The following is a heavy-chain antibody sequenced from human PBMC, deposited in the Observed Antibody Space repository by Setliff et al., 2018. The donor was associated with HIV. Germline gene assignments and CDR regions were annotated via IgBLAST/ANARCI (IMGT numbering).Heavy chain of an antibody. V-gene: IGHV4-34*01. D-gene: IGHD2-21*02. CDR3: ARDLRGDSVPATAAKSFDI. CDR2: INDSGST. J-gene: IGHJ3*02. CDR1: GGSFSGYY. Sequence: SETLSLTCAVYGGSFSGYYWSRIRQLPGKGLEWIGEINDSGSTNNNPSLKSRVAMSVDTSKNQFSLKLSSVTAADTAVYYCARDLRGDSVPATAAKSFDIWGQGTLVTVSS.